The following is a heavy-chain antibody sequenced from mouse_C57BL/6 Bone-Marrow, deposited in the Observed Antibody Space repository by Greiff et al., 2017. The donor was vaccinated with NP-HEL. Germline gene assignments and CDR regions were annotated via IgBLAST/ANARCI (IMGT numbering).Heavy chain of an antibody. J-gene: IGHJ4*01. D-gene: IGHD1-1*01. CDR2: ISDGGSYT. Sequence: EVQGVESGGGLVKPGGSLKLSCAASGFTFSSYAMSWVRQTPEKRLEWVATISDGGSYTYYPDNVQGRFTISRDNAKNNLYLQMSHLKSEDTAMYYCARDKGGSSYHYAMDYWGQGTSVTVSS. CDR3: ARDKGGSSYHYAMDY. CDR1: GFTFSSYA. V-gene: IGHV5-4*01.